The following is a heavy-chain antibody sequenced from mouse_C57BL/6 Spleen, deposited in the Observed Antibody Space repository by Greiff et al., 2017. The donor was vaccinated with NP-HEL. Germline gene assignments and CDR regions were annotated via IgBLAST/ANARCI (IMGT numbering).Heavy chain of an antibody. D-gene: IGHD1-1*01. J-gene: IGHJ4*01. Sequence: QVQLQQSGAELARPGASVKLSCKASGYTFTSYGISWVKQRTGQGLEWIGEIYPRSGNTYYNEKFKGKATLTADKSSSTAYMELRSLTSEDSAVYFCAREKGLLRGDYYAMDYWGQGTSVTVSS. CDR2: IYPRSGNT. CDR3: AREKGLLRGDYYAMDY. V-gene: IGHV1-81*01. CDR1: GYTFTSYG.